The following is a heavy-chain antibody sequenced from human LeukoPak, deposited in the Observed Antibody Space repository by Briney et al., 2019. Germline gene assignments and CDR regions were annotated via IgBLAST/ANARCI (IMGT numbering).Heavy chain of an antibody. V-gene: IGHV1-46*01. J-gene: IGHJ4*02. CDR1: GYTFTSYY. CDR2: INPSGGST. Sequence: ASVNVSCKASGYTFTSYYMHWVRQAPGQGLEWMGIINPSGGSTSYAQKFQGRVTLTRDTSTSTVYMELSSLRSEDTAVYYCASGATNGDAGYWGQGTLVTVSS. CDR3: ASGATNGDAGY. D-gene: IGHD4-17*01.